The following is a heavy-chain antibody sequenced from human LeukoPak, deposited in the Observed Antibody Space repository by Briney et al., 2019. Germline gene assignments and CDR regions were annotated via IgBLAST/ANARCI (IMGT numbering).Heavy chain of an antibody. CDR3: ARVGEVESDYGGNSKNRYYFDY. CDR2: IYYSGST. CDR1: GGSISSGGYY. Sequence: SQTLSLTCTVSGGSISSGGYYWSWIRQHPGKGLEWIGYIYYSGSTYYNPSLKSRVTISVDTSKNQFSLKLSSVTAADTAVYYCARVGEVESDYGGNSKNRYYFDYWGQGTLVTVSS. D-gene: IGHD4-23*01. V-gene: IGHV4-31*03. J-gene: IGHJ4*02.